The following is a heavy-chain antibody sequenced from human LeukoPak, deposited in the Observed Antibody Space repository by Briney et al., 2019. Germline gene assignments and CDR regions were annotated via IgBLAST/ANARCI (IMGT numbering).Heavy chain of an antibody. CDR1: GITFSSYW. CDR2: IKQDGSEK. J-gene: IGHJ4*02. V-gene: IGHV3-7*01. CDR3: ATSRTFDY. Sequence: PGGSLRLSCAASGITFSSYWMNWVRQAPGKGLEWVANIKQDGSEKYYVDSAKGRFTISRDNAKNSLYPQMNSLRAEDTAVYYCATSRTFDYWGQGTLVTVSS. D-gene: IGHD1-7*01.